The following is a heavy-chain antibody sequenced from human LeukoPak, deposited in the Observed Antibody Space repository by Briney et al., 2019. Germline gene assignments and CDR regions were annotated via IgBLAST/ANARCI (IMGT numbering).Heavy chain of an antibody. D-gene: IGHD6-13*01. CDR3: AKDLIPGQQLFYAFDI. CDR1: GFTFSDYE. CDR2: ISTSGTTI. V-gene: IGHV3-48*03. J-gene: IGHJ3*02. Sequence: GGSLRLSCAASGFTFSDYEMNWVRQAPGKGLEWISYISTSGTTIYYADSVKGRFTISRDNSKNTLYLQMNSLRAEDTAVYYCAKDLIPGQQLFYAFDIWGQGQWSPSLQ.